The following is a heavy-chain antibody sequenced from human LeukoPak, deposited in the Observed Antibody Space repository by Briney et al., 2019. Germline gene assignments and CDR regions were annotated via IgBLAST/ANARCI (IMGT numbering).Heavy chain of an antibody. V-gene: IGHV3-48*03. D-gene: IGHD3-10*01. J-gene: IGHJ4*02. CDR3: GRDIYYGSGNFDY. CDR1: GFTFSRYE. Sequence: GGSLRLSCAASGFTFSRYEMDCVRQAPRKGLEWDSYISGSGSTIYYADSVKGRFTISRDNAKNSMYLQMNSLRAEDTAVYYCGRDIYYGSGNFDYWGQGTLVTVSS. CDR2: ISGSGSTI.